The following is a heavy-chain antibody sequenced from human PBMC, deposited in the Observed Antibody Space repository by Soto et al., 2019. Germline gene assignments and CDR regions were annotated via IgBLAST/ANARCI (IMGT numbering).Heavy chain of an antibody. CDR2: IYHSGST. D-gene: IGHD2-15*01. J-gene: IGHJ6*02. Sequence: PSETLSLTCAVSGYSITNGYYWGLIRQPPGQGLEWIGTIYHSGSTYYNPSLKTRVTISVDTSKNQFSLKLSSVTAADTAVYYCARALYCSGGSCSPLRGMDVWGQGTTVTVSS. V-gene: IGHV4-38-2*01. CDR3: ARALYCSGGSCSPLRGMDV. CDR1: GYSITNGYY.